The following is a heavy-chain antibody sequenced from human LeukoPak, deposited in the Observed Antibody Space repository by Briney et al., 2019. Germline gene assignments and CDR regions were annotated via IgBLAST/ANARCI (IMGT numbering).Heavy chain of an antibody. Sequence: GGSLRLSCAASGFTFSSYAMTWVRQAPGKGLEWVSEISDSGSHIYYAGSVRGRFTISRDNFKSTLYLQMNSLGADDTAVYYCAKDRYGSGTYGSFDPWGQGTLVSVSS. CDR3: AKDRYGSGTYGSFDP. CDR1: GFTFSSYA. V-gene: IGHV3-23*01. D-gene: IGHD3-10*01. CDR2: ISDSGSHI. J-gene: IGHJ5*02.